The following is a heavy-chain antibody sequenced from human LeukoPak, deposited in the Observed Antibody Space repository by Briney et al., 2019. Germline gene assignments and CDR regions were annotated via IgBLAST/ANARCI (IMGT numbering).Heavy chain of an antibody. D-gene: IGHD3-10*01. CDR3: ANLYGSGNYYVY. V-gene: IGHV1-2*02. J-gene: IGHJ4*02. CDR2: INPKSGGT. Sequence: ASVKLSCKASGYTFTGYYMHWVRQPPGQGLEWMGWINPKSGGTNYAQKFQGRVTMTRDTSISTAYMELSRLRSDDTAVYYCANLYGSGNYYVYWGQGTPVTVSS. CDR1: GYTFTGYY.